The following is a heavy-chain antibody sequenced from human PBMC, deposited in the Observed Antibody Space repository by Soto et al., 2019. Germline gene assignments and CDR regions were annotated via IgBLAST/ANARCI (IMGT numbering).Heavy chain of an antibody. D-gene: IGHD6-19*01. Sequence: EVQLLESGGGLVQPGGSLRLSCVASEFTFNTYAMGWVRQAPGKGLEWVSGINDGSTYYAESVKGRFTNSRDKSKNTLYLQMNSLTAEDTAGYYCAKDRAGSGWYFDYWGQGTLVTVSS. J-gene: IGHJ4*02. V-gene: IGHV3-23*01. CDR1: EFTFNTYA. CDR3: AKDRAGSGWYFDY. CDR2: INDGST.